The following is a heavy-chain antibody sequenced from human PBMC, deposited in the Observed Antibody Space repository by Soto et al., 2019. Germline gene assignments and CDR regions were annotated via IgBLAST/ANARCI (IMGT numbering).Heavy chain of an antibody. J-gene: IGHJ6*03. CDR2: FNPGAGGR. CDR1: GYTFTSYY. D-gene: IGHD2-15*01. CDR3: ARGYCSGGSCSRLYYYDLDV. V-gene: IGHV1-46*01. Sequence: DSVKVSCKASGYTFTSYYIHWVQQAPGQGLEWMGIFNPGAGGRSYAQKFQGRVTMTRDTSTSTVYMELSRLRSEDTAVYYCARGYCSGGSCSRLYYYDLDVWG.